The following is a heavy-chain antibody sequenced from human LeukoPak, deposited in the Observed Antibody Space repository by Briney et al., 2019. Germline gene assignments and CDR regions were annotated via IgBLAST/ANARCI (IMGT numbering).Heavy chain of an antibody. V-gene: IGHV3-23*05. J-gene: IGHJ4*02. D-gene: IGHD5-18*01. Sequence: PGASLRLSCAASGFAFNTYALSWVRQAPGKGLECVAATIGSGINTYYADSVEGRFTISRDNSKNTLYLQMNSLRAEDTAVYYCAKGRIPIDFWGQGTLVTVSS. CDR2: TIGSGINT. CDR3: AKGRIPIDF. CDR1: GFAFNTYA.